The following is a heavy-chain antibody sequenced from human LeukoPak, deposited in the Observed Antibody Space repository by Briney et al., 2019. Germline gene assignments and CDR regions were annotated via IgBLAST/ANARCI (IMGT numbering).Heavy chain of an antibody. CDR1: GFTFRTYG. J-gene: IGHJ3*02. CDR2: IWYDGSIK. D-gene: IGHD3-16*01. CDR3: ARAVGPFDI. Sequence: GGCLRLSCAASGFTFRTYGMHWVRRAPGKGLEWVAVIWYDGSIKYYADSVKGRFAISRDNSKNTLYLQMNSLRAEDTAVYYCARAVGPFDIWGQGTIVIVSS. V-gene: IGHV3-33*01.